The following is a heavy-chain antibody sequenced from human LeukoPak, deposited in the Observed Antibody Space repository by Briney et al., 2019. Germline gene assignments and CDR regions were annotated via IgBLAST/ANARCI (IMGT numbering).Heavy chain of an antibody. J-gene: IGHJ4*02. CDR2: ISGSGVST. CDR3: AKRLGITVAGSRGHYYFDY. Sequence: GGSLRLSCAASGFTFSSSAMSWVRQAPGKGLEWVSAISGSGVSTYYADSVKGRFTISRDNSKNTLYLQMNSLRAEDTAVYYCAKRLGITVAGSRGHYYFDYWGQGTLVTVSS. V-gene: IGHV3-23*01. CDR1: GFTFSSSA. D-gene: IGHD6-19*01.